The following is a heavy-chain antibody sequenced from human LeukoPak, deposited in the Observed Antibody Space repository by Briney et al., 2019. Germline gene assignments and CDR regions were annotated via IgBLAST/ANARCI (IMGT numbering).Heavy chain of an antibody. Sequence: SETLSLTCTVSGGSISSSSSYWGWIRQPPGKGLEWIGSIYYSGSTYYNPPLKSRVTISVDTSKNQFSLKLSSVTAADTAVYYCARGPRRDFWSGYYWPYYYYGMDVWGQGTTVTVSS. V-gene: IGHV4-39*01. CDR1: GGSISSSSSY. CDR3: ARGPRRDFWSGYYWPYYYYGMDV. CDR2: IYYSGST. D-gene: IGHD3-3*01. J-gene: IGHJ6*02.